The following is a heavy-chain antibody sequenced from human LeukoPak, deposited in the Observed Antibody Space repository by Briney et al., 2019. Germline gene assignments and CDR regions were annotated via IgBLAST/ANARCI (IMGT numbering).Heavy chain of an antibody. V-gene: IGHV3-7*01. Sequence: GGSLRLSCVASGFTFSSYEMNWVRQAPGKGLEWVASIKQDGSEKYYVDSVKGRFTISRDNAKNSLYLQMNSLRAEDTALYYCARAPGEGWFDPWGQGTLVTVSS. CDR1: GFTFSSYE. J-gene: IGHJ5*02. CDR2: IKQDGSEK. D-gene: IGHD4-17*01. CDR3: ARAPGEGWFDP.